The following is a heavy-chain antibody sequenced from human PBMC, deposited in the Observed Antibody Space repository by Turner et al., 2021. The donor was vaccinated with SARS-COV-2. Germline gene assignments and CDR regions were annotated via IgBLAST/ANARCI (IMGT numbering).Heavy chain of an antibody. CDR1: GFTFSSYS. CDR2: ISSSSSYI. Sequence: EVQLVESGGGLVKPGGSLRLSCAASGFTFSSYSMNWVRQAPGKGLEWVSSISSSSSYIYYADSVKGRFTISRDNAKNSLYLQMNSLRADDTAVYYCARWAYYDSSGYYPSHFDYWGQGTLVTFSS. D-gene: IGHD3-22*01. J-gene: IGHJ4*02. CDR3: ARWAYYDSSGYYPSHFDY. V-gene: IGHV3-21*01.